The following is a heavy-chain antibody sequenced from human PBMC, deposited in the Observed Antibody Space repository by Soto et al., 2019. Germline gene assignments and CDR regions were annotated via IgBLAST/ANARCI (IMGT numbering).Heavy chain of an antibody. Sequence: QVALQQWGAGLLKPSQTLSLTCGVSGGSFDEYFWTWIRLTPGQGLEWIGEVHHSGTSYYNPSLKSRLAVSGDTSKSQVSLTLTSVTAADTGVYYCARRKDSSRYFYGMDVWGQGTTVVVS. D-gene: IGHD6-13*01. CDR3: ARRKDSSRYFYGMDV. CDR2: VHHSGTS. V-gene: IGHV4-34*02. CDR1: GGSFDEYF. J-gene: IGHJ6*02.